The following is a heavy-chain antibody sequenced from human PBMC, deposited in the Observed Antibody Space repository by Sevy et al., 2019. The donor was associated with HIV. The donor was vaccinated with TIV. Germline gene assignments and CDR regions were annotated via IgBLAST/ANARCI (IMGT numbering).Heavy chain of an antibody. Sequence: GALRLFCSASWFTFCKYSIGWVRQPSGEGLEWVSTLSFGCGEINYADSVKGRFTISRDNSKSSVYLQMNNLRPEDTAVYYCAREGCTKPHDYWGQGTLVTVSS. V-gene: IGHV3-23*01. CDR3: AREGCTKPHDY. CDR2: LSFGCGEI. D-gene: IGHD2-8*01. CDR1: WFTFCKYS. J-gene: IGHJ4*02.